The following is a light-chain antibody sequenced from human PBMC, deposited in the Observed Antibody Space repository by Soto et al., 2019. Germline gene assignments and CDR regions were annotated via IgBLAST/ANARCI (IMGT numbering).Light chain of an antibody. CDR2: VGTGGIVG. V-gene: IGLV9-49*01. J-gene: IGLJ2*01. CDR3: GADHGSGSNFVVV. CDR1: SGYSNYK. Sequence: QSVLTQPPSASASLGASVTLTCTLSSGYSNYKVDWYQQRPGKGPRFVMRVGTGGIVGSKGDGIPDRFSVFGSGLNRYLTIKNIQEEDESDYHCGADHGSGSNFVVVFGGGTQLTVL.